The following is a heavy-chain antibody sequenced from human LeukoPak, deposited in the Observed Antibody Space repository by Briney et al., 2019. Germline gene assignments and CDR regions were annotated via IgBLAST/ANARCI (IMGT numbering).Heavy chain of an antibody. CDR1: GYTFTSYD. Sequence: ASVKVSCKASGYTFTSYDINWVRQATGQGLEWVGWMNPNSGNTGYAQKFQGRVTMTRNTSISTAYMELRSLRSEATAVYYCARQSARDYYYYYMDVWGKGTTVTVSS. D-gene: IGHD6-25*01. CDR2: MNPNSGNT. V-gene: IGHV1-8*01. CDR3: ARQSARDYYYYYMDV. J-gene: IGHJ6*03.